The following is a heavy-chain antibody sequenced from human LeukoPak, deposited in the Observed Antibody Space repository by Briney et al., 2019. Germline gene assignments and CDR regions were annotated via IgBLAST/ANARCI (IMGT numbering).Heavy chain of an antibody. CDR1: GGSFSGDY. CDR2: INHSGNT. J-gene: IGHJ4*02. Sequence: PSGTLSLSCAVSGGSFSGDYWSWIRQPPGKGLQWIGEINHSGNTNNNPSLKSRVTMSVDTSKNQLSLNLTSVTAADTAVYYCARVHGHNLGTLDYWGQGSLVTV. CDR3: ARVHGHNLGTLDY. D-gene: IGHD5-24*01. V-gene: IGHV4-34*01.